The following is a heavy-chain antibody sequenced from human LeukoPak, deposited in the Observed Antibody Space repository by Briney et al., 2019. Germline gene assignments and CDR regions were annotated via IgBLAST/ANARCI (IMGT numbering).Heavy chain of an antibody. CDR2: IHYSGST. D-gene: IGHD2-15*01. Sequence: SETLSLTCTVSGGSISSSSYYWGWIRQPPGKGLEWIGSIHYSGSTNYNPSLKSRVTISVDTSKNQFFLKLSSVTAADTAVYYCARSYAGYCSGGSCSHYYYYYMDVWGKGTTVTVSS. CDR1: GGSISSSSYY. J-gene: IGHJ6*03. CDR3: ARSYAGYCSGGSCSHYYYYYMDV. V-gene: IGHV4-39*07.